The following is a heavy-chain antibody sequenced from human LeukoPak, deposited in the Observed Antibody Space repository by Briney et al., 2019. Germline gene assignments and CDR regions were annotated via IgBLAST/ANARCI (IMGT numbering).Heavy chain of an antibody. J-gene: IGHJ4*02. V-gene: IGHV1-2*02. D-gene: IGHD7-27*01. Sequence: GASVKVSCKASGFTFTGHYMHWVRQAPGQGLEWMGWIHAGRGETNYAQKFQGRFTMTRDTSINTLFMELSSLRSDDTAVYYCARDENWGPDYWGQGTLVTVSS. CDR2: IHAGRGET. CDR1: GFTFTGHY. CDR3: ARDENWGPDY.